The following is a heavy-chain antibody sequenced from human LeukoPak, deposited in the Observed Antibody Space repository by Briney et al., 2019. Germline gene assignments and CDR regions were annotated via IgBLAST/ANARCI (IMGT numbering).Heavy chain of an antibody. Sequence: GGSLRLSCAASGFTFSSYWMSWVRQAPGKGLEWVANIKQDGSEKYYVDSVKGRFTISRDNAKNPLYLQMNSLRAEDTAVYYCAREGDIAAAGTHFDYWGQGTLVTVSS. CDR2: IKQDGSEK. D-gene: IGHD6-13*01. J-gene: IGHJ4*02. CDR1: GFTFSSYW. CDR3: AREGDIAAAGTHFDY. V-gene: IGHV3-7*03.